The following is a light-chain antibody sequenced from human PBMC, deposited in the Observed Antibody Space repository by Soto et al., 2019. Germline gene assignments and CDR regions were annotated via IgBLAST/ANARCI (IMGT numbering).Light chain of an antibody. V-gene: IGKV1-5*01. CDR1: QSLSTR. CDR3: QQYNSYWT. Sequence: DIQMTQSPSTLSASVGDRVTISCRASQSLSTRLAWYQQKPGKAPNLLIYDASSLESGVPSRFSGSGSGTELTLTISGLQPDDSATYYCQQYNSYWTFGQGTKVDIK. CDR2: DAS. J-gene: IGKJ1*01.